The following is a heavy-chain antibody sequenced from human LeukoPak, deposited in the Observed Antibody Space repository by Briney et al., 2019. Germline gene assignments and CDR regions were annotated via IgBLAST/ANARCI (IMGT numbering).Heavy chain of an antibody. V-gene: IGHV3-74*01. J-gene: IGHJ4*02. Sequence: PGGSLRLSCAASGFTFRTYWMHWVRQVPGEGLVWVSRINSDGSTTSYAASVKGRFTISRDTAKNTLYLQMNSLRAEDTAVYYCARGHHYYDSSAYYYWGQGTLVTVSS. CDR3: ARGHHYYDSSAYYY. D-gene: IGHD3-22*01. CDR1: GFTFRTYW. CDR2: INSDGSTT.